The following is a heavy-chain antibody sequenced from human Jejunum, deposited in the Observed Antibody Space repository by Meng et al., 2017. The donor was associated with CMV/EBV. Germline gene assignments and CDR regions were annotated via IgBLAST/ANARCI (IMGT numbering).Heavy chain of an antibody. J-gene: IGHJ4*02. V-gene: IGHV4-39*07. CDR2: MYYSGST. CDR3: ARDNSGWYLDY. D-gene: IGHD5-12*01. Sequence: TVSGGSMSSQSDYWGWIRQSPGRKVGWVGTMYYSGSTQYNPSLKSRVTISVDTSKNQFSLNLSFVTAADTAVYYCARDNSGWYLDYWGQGTLVTVSS. CDR1: GGSMSSQSDY.